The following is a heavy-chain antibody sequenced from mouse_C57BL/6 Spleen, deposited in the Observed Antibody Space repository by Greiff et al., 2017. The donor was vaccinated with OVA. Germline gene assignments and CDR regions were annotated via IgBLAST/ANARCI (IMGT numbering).Heavy chain of an antibody. Sequence: QVQLQQSGAELVRPGASVTLSCKASGYTFTDYEMHWVKQTPVHGLEWIGAIDPETGGTAYNQKFKGKAILTADKSSSTAYRELRSLTSEDSAVYYCTPYYYGSSAGFDVWGTGTTVTVSS. D-gene: IGHD1-1*01. CDR2: IDPETGGT. CDR1: GYTFTDYE. CDR3: TPYYYGSSAGFDV. V-gene: IGHV1-15*01. J-gene: IGHJ1*03.